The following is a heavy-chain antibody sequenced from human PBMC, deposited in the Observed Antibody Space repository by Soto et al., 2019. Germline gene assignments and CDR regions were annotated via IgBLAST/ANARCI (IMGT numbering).Heavy chain of an antibody. V-gene: IGHV3-64D*08. J-gene: IGHJ4*02. Sequence: PGGSLRLSCSGSGFTFSRYSLMWFRQAPGKGLEYVSTINSIGDNTWYAGSVKGRFTTSRDNSMNTVYLQMSSLRSEDTSVYYCVTFYHFFIGSTGVFRALHSGQTTLVS. CDR3: VTFYHFFIGSTGVFRALH. CDR1: GFTFSRYS. CDR2: INSIGDNT. D-gene: IGHD3-3*01.